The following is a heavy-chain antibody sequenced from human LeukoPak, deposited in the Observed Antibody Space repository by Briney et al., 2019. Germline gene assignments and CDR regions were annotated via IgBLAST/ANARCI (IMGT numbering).Heavy chain of an antibody. CDR2: ISGGGSRT. Sequence: GGSLRLSCAASGFTFSSYAMSWVRQAPGKGLEWVSAISGGGSRTYYADSVKGRFTIARNNSKNTLSLQMNSLRAEDTAVYYCAKGYYYDISGYYNVDYWGQGTLVTVSS. D-gene: IGHD3-22*01. CDR3: AKGYYYDISGYYNVDY. CDR1: GFTFSSYA. J-gene: IGHJ4*02. V-gene: IGHV3-23*01.